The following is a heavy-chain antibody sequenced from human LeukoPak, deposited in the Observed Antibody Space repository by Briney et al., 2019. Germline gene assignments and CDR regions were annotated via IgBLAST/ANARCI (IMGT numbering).Heavy chain of an antibody. V-gene: IGHV4-30-2*03. CDR2: IYYSGST. Sequence: PSETLSLTCAVSGGSISSGGYSWSWIRQPPGKGLEWIGSIYYSGSTYYNPSLKSRVTISVDTSKSQFSLKLSSVTAADTAVYYCARQVATRGGKIASSDYWGQGTLVTVSS. J-gene: IGHJ4*02. CDR3: ARQVATRGGKIASSDY. CDR1: GGSISSGGYS. D-gene: IGHD6-6*01.